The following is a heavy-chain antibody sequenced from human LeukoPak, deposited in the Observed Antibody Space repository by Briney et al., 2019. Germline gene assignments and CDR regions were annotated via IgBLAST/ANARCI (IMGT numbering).Heavy chain of an antibody. J-gene: IGHJ4*02. D-gene: IGHD6-19*01. Sequence: TSQTLSLTCTVSGGSISSGSYYWSWIRQPAGKGLEWIGRIYTSGSTNYNPSLKSRVTISVDTSKNQFSLKLSSVTAADTAVYYCARVGGSGWYEIDCWGQGTLVTVSS. CDR3: ARVGGSGWYEIDC. CDR2: IYTSGST. V-gene: IGHV4-61*02. CDR1: GGSISSGSYY.